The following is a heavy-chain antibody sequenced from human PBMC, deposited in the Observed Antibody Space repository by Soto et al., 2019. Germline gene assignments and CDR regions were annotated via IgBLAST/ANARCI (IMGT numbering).Heavy chain of an antibody. CDR3: ARIGVSSGHESPDFDS. CDR2: ISPYNGNT. J-gene: IGHJ4*02. D-gene: IGHD3-16*01. Sequence: ASVKVSCKASGYTFTGYGISWVRQAPGQGLEWMGWISPYNGNTDSAQNLQGRVTMTSDTSTSTAYMELRGLRSDDTAVYYCARIGVSSGHESPDFDSWGQGTLVTVSS. CDR1: GYTFTGYG. V-gene: IGHV1-18*04.